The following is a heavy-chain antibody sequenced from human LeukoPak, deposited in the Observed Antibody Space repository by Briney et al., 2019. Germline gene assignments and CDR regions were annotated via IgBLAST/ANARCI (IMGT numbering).Heavy chain of an antibody. Sequence: GASVKVSCKASGYTFTSYDINWVRQATGQGLEWMGWMNPNSGNTGYAQKFQGRVTMTRNTSISTAYMELSSLRSEDTAVYYCATFRRDSSSEVKMEFDYWGQETLVTVSS. CDR1: GYTFTSYD. D-gene: IGHD6-6*01. CDR3: ATFRRDSSSEVKMEFDY. CDR2: MNPNSGNT. J-gene: IGHJ4*02. V-gene: IGHV1-8*01.